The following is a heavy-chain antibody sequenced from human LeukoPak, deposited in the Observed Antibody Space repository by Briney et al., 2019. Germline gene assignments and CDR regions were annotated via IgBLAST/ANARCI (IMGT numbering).Heavy chain of an antibody. CDR1: GGSLSGFY. Sequence: SETLSLTCTVSGGSLSGFYWSWIRQPPGKGLEWIGYIYYTGSTYYNPSLKSRVTISVDTSKNQFSLKLSSVTAADTAVYYCARGIWRFDYWGQGTLVTVSS. CDR2: IYYTGST. D-gene: IGHD2-15*01. V-gene: IGHV4-30-4*01. CDR3: ARGIWRFDY. J-gene: IGHJ4*02.